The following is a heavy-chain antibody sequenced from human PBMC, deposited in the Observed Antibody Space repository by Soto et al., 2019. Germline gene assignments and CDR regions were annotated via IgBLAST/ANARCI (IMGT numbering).Heavy chain of an antibody. CDR2: IWYDGSNK. CDR3: AREGTIFGVVYYYGMDV. D-gene: IGHD3-3*01. V-gene: IGHV3-33*01. Sequence: GGSLRFSCAASGFTFSSYGMHWVRQAPGKGLEWVAVIWYDGSNKYYADSVKGRFTISRDNSKNTLYLQMNSLRAEDTAVYYCAREGTIFGVVYYYGMDVWGQGTTVTVSS. CDR1: GFTFSSYG. J-gene: IGHJ6*02.